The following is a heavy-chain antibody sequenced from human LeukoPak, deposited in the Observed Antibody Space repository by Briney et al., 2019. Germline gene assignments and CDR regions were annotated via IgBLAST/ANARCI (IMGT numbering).Heavy chain of an antibody. CDR2: IWYDGSNK. CDR3: ARSLERDYHGSNYYMNNWFDP. D-gene: IGHD3-10*01. J-gene: IGHJ5*02. CDR1: GFPFSNYG. Sequence: LGGSLRLSCAPSGFPFSNYGMHWVRQAPGKGLEWVAVIWYDGSNKYYADSVKGRFTISRDNSKNTLYLQMNSLRAEDTAVYYCARSLERDYHGSNYYMNNWFDPWGQGTLVTVPS. V-gene: IGHV3-33*01.